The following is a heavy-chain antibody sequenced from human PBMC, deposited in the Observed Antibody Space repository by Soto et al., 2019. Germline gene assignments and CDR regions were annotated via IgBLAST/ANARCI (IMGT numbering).Heavy chain of an antibody. Sequence: EVQLVVSGGGLVQPGGSLRLSCAASGFTFSSYWMSWVRQAPGKGLEWVANIKQDGSEKYYVDSVKGRFTISRDNAKNSLYLQMNSLRAEDTAVYYCARGYDYIWGSYRYPHDYWGQGTLVTVSS. J-gene: IGHJ4*02. CDR2: IKQDGSEK. CDR1: GFTFSSYW. V-gene: IGHV3-7*01. CDR3: ARGYDYIWGSYRYPHDY. D-gene: IGHD3-16*02.